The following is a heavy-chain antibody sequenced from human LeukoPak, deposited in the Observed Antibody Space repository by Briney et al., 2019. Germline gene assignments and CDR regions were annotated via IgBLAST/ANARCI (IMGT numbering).Heavy chain of an antibody. Sequence: RSSETLSLTCTVSGYSISSGYYWGWIRQPAGKGLEWIGRIYTSGSTNYNPSLKSRVTMSVDTSKNQFSLKLNSVTAADTAVYYCARDYDVLTAYPPTQLFDPWGQGTLVTVSS. CDR3: ARDYDVLTAYPPTQLFDP. V-gene: IGHV4-4*07. CDR1: GYSISSGYY. CDR2: IYTSGST. D-gene: IGHD3-9*01. J-gene: IGHJ5*02.